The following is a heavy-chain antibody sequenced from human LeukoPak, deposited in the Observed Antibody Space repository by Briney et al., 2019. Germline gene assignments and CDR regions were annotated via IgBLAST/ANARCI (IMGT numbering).Heavy chain of an antibody. D-gene: IGHD4-17*01. Sequence: SETLSLTCTVSGGSISSYSGGSISHSYWNWIRQPPGRGLEWIGYIYYSGTTWYNPSLKGRVTISVDTSKSQVSLTLNSVTAADTAVYYCARDFTYGDYYFDYWGQGTLVTVSS. CDR3: ARDFTYGDYYFDY. V-gene: IGHV4-61*08. J-gene: IGHJ4*02. CDR2: IYYSGTT. CDR1: GGSISSYSGGSISHSY.